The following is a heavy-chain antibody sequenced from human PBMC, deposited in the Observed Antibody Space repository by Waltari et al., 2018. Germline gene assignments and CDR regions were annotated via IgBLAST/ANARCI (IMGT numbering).Heavy chain of an antibody. J-gene: IGHJ4*02. CDR2: INHSGST. CDR3: ARGRQNIVVVPAAIPMLTHPFDY. V-gene: IGHV4-34*01. D-gene: IGHD2-2*02. Sequence: QVQLQQWGAGLLKPSETLSLTCAVYGGSFSGYYWSWIRQPPGKGLEWIGEINHSGSTNYNPSLKSRVTIPLDTSKNQFSLKLSSVTAADTAVYYCARGRQNIVVVPAAIPMLTHPFDYWGQGTLVTVSS. CDR1: GGSFSGYY.